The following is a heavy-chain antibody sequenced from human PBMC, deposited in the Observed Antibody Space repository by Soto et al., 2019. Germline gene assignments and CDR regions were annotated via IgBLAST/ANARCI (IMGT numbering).Heavy chain of an antibody. CDR2: ISYDGSNK. Sequence: GGSLRLSCAASGFTFSSYGMHWVRQAPGKGLEWVAVISYDGSNKYYADSVKGRFTISRDNSKNTLYLQMNSLRAEDTAVYYCAKGRGHYDSSGLYYFDYWGQGTLVTVSS. V-gene: IGHV3-30*18. CDR3: AKGRGHYDSSGLYYFDY. J-gene: IGHJ4*02. D-gene: IGHD3-22*01. CDR1: GFTFSSYG.